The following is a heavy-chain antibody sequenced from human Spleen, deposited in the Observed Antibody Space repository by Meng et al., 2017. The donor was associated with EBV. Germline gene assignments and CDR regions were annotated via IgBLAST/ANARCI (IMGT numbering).Heavy chain of an antibody. CDR3: AHRNFHLSDFPYSWFDP. CDR2: IYWDDDK. CDR1: GFSLNTSGVG. D-gene: IGHD2-21*02. V-gene: IGHV2-5*02. Sequence: QITLKESGPTLVKPTQTLTLTCTFSGFSLNTSGVGVGWIRQPPGKALEWLALIYWDDDKRYSPSLNGRLTISKDTSKNQVVLKMTNMDPVDTATYFCAHRNFHLSDFPYSWFDPWGQGTLVTVSS. J-gene: IGHJ5*02.